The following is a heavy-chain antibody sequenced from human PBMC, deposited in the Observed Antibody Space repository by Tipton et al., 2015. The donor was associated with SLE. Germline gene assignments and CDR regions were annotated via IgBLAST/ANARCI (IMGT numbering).Heavy chain of an antibody. J-gene: IGHJ4*02. CDR3: ASKSSLTPDS. CDR2: IYYSGST. CDR1: GGSISSSSYY. V-gene: IGHV4-39*07. D-gene: IGHD3-9*01. Sequence: TLSLTCTVSGGSISSSSYYWGWIRQPPGKGLEWIGSIYYSGSTYYNPSLKSRLTISVDTSKNQISLKLSSVTAADTAVYYCASKSSLTPDSSGQGILLTVYS.